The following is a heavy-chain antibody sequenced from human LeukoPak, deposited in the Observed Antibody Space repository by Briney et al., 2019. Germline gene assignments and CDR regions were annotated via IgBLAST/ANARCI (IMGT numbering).Heavy chain of an antibody. Sequence: ASVKVPCKTSGYTFIDYGISWVRQAPGQGLEWIGWVSASNGKTDYAQKFQGRVTLTRDTSTTTAYMELRSLRSDDTAVYYCARVDAHPEYFYYFYMDIWGKGTAVTISS. J-gene: IGHJ6*03. CDR2: VSASNGKT. D-gene: IGHD2/OR15-2a*01. V-gene: IGHV1-18*01. CDR3: ARVDAHPEYFYYFYMDI. CDR1: GYTFIDYG.